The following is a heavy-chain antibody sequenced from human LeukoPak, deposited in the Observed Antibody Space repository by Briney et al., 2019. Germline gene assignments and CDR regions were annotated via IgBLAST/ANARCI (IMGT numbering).Heavy chain of an antibody. CDR2: ISAYNGNT. V-gene: IGHV1-18*01. J-gene: IGHJ6*02. Sequence: ASMKVSCKASGYSFTSYAINWVRQAPGQGLEWMGWISAYNGNTDYAQKLQGRVTMTTDTSTGTAYMELRSLTSDDTAVYYCARDPLRSTWSTYYNALDVWGQGTTVTVSS. CDR1: GYSFTSYA. CDR3: ARDPLRSTWSTYYNALDV. D-gene: IGHD6-13*01.